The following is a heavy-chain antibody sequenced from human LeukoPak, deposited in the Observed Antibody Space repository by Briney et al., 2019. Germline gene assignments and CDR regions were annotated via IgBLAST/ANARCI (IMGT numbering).Heavy chain of an antibody. Sequence: TGGSLRLSCAASGFTFSSYSMNWVRQAPGKGLEWVSSISSSSSYIYYADSVKGRFTISRDNAKNSLYLQMNSLRAEDTAVYYCARDQGSHLDYWGQGTLVTVSS. CDR1: GFTFSSYS. CDR2: ISSSSSYI. J-gene: IGHJ4*02. CDR3: ARDQGSHLDY. V-gene: IGHV3-21*01. D-gene: IGHD6-13*01.